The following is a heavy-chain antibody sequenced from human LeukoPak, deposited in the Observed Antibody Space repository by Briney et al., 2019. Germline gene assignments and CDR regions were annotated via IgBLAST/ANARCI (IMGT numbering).Heavy chain of an antibody. J-gene: IGHJ3*02. CDR1: GFTFSDYY. Sequence: GGSLRLSCATSGFTFSDYYMSWIRQAPGKGLEWVSYISSSGSTIYYADSVKGRFTISRDNAKNSLYLQMNSLRAEDTAVYYCARPPLYDAFDIWGQGTMVTVSS. CDR3: ARPPLYDAFDI. CDR2: ISSSGSTI. V-gene: IGHV3-11*01.